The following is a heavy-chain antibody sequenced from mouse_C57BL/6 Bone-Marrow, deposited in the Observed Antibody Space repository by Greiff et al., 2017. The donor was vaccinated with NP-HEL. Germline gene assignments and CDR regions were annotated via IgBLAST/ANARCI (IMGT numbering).Heavy chain of an antibody. V-gene: IGHV14-4*01. CDR2: IDPENGDT. Sequence: VQLQQSGAELVRPGASVKLSCTASGFNITDDYMHWVKQRPEQGLEWIGWIDPENGDTEYASKFQGKATITADTSSNTAYLQLSSLTSEDTAVYYCTTNYGSSDWYFDVWGTGTTVTVSS. D-gene: IGHD1-1*01. J-gene: IGHJ1*03. CDR3: TTNYGSSDWYFDV. CDR1: GFNITDDY.